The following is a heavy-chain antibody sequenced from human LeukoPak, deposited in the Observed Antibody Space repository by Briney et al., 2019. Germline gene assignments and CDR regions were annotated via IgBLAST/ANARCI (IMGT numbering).Heavy chain of an antibody. D-gene: IGHD6-13*01. CDR1: GYTFTGYY. Sequence: ASVKVSCKASGYTFTGYYTHWVRQAPGQGLEWMGWINPNSGGTNYAQKFQGRVTMTRDTSISTAYMELSRLRSDDTAVYYCARDNQQLGDYYYYMDVWGKGTTVTVSS. J-gene: IGHJ6*03. V-gene: IGHV1-2*02. CDR2: INPNSGGT. CDR3: ARDNQQLGDYYYYMDV.